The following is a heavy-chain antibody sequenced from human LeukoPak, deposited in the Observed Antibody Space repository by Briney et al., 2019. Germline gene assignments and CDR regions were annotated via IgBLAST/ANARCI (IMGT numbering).Heavy chain of an antibody. Sequence: RGSLRVSRAASGLTFSNALMSWGRPAPGERLEWVSAISGSGGSTYYADSVKGRFTISRDNSKNTLYLQMNSLRAADTALYYCAKIAYHVVLVAATPPTGINVWGQGTTVTVPS. CDR1: GLTFSNAL. CDR2: ISGSGGST. D-gene: IGHD2-15*01. CDR3: AKIAYHVVLVAATPPTGINV. J-gene: IGHJ6*02. V-gene: IGHV3-23*01.